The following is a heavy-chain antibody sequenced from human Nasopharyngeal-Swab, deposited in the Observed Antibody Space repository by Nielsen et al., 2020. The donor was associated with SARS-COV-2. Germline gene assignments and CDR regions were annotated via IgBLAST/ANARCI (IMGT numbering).Heavy chain of an antibody. CDR3: AKDIVATILGPNWFDP. CDR2: MNQVGSEK. D-gene: IGHD5-12*01. Sequence: GESLKISCAASGFSFDNYWMNWVRQVPGKGLEWVANMNQVGSEKYYVNSVKGRFTISRDNAKNSLYLQMNSLRAEDTAVYYCAKDIVATILGPNWFDPWGQGTLVTVSS. J-gene: IGHJ5*02. CDR1: GFSFDNYW. V-gene: IGHV3-7*01.